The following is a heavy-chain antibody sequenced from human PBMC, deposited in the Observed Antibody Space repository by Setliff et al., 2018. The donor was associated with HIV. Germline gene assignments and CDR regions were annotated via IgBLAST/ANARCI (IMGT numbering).Heavy chain of an antibody. D-gene: IGHD5-18*01. CDR1: GGSFSAYY. V-gene: IGHV4-34*01. CDR2: INHSGST. CDR3: ARERSYGAFDTFDV. Sequence: SETLSLTCAVYGGSFSAYYWSWIRQPPGKGLEWIGEINHSGSTNYNPSLKTRVTIMVDTSKNQFSLKLGSVTAADTAVYYCARERSYGAFDTFDVWGQGTMVTVSS. J-gene: IGHJ3*01.